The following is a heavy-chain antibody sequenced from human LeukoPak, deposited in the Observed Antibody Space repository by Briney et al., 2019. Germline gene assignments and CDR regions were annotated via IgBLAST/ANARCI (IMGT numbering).Heavy chain of an antibody. V-gene: IGHV3-21*01. CDR3: AKATRRNNAFNI. D-gene: IGHD2/OR15-2a*01. Sequence: PGGSLRLSCAASGFTFSSYSMNWVRQAPGKGLEWVSSISSSSSYIYYADSVKGRFTISRDNAKNSLYLQMNSLRAEDTAVYYCAKATRRNNAFNIWGQGTMVTVSS. CDR1: GFTFSSYS. CDR2: ISSSSSYI. J-gene: IGHJ3*02.